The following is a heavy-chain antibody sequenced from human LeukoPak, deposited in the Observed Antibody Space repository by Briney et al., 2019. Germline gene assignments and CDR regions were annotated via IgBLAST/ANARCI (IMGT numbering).Heavy chain of an antibody. CDR1: GYTFTSYD. V-gene: IGHV1-8*03. J-gene: IGHJ4*02. CDR2: MNPNSGNT. Sequence: ASVKVSCKASGYTFTSYDINWVRQATGQGLEWMGWMNPNSGNTGYAQKFQGRVTITRNTSISTAYMELSSLRSEDTAVYYCARGFDNLGSGWYNYWGQGTLVTVSS. D-gene: IGHD6-19*01. CDR3: ARGFDNLGSGWYNY.